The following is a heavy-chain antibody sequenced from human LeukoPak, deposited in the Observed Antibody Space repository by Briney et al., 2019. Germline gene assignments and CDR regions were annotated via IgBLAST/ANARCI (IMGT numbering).Heavy chain of an antibody. CDR2: ISAYNGNT. Sequence: ASVKVPCKASGYTFTSYGISWVRQAPGQGLEWMGWISAYNGNTNYAQKLQGRVTMTTDTSTSTAYMELRSLRSDDTAVYYCARLLEGYYDSSGYYPDYWGQGTLVTVSS. D-gene: IGHD3-22*01. CDR1: GYTFTSYG. CDR3: ARLLEGYYDSSGYYPDY. J-gene: IGHJ4*02. V-gene: IGHV1-18*01.